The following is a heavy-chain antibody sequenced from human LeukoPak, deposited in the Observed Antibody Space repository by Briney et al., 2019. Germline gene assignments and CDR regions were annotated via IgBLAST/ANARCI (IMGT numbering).Heavy chain of an antibody. J-gene: IGHJ4*02. Sequence: SQTLSLTCALSGDRISSNSAAWNWIRQSPSRGLEWLGRTYYRSKWYNDYAPTVKSRITIHPDTSRNQFSLQLNSVTPEDTAVYYCARDGVREDNYFDYWGQGTLVTVSS. CDR2: TYYRSKWYN. CDR1: GDRISSNSAA. V-gene: IGHV6-1*01. CDR3: ARDGVREDNYFDY. D-gene: IGHD2-15*01.